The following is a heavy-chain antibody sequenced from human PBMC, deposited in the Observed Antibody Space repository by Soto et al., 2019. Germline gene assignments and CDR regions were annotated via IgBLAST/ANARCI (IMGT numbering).Heavy chain of an antibody. V-gene: IGHV1-2*02. D-gene: IGHD5-12*01. CDR1: GYTFTAYY. J-gene: IGHJ6*02. Sequence: VELVQSGAEVEKPGAAVRISCKTSGYTFTAYYIHWVRQAPGQGLEWMGWINPNSGVANYAQNFQGRVTMTRDTSISPVYMELTKMRSEDTTIYYCARQGSGSEYPQYFYYGMDVWGQGTTAAASS. CDR3: ARQGSGSEYPQYFYYGMDV. CDR2: INPNSGVA.